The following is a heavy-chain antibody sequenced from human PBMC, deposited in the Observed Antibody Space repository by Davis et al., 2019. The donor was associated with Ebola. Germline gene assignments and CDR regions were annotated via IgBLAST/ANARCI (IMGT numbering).Heavy chain of an antibody. CDR2: ITPFNGNT. V-gene: IGHV1-45*02. J-gene: IGHJ4*02. CDR1: GYTFTYRY. D-gene: IGHD1-1*01. CDR3: ARAQFPTTSDH. Sequence: SVKVSCKASGYTFTYRYLHWVRQAPGQALEWMGWITPFNGNTNYAQKFQDRVTITRDRSMSTAYMEVGSLRSDDTAVYYCARAQFPTTSDHWGQGTLVTVSS.